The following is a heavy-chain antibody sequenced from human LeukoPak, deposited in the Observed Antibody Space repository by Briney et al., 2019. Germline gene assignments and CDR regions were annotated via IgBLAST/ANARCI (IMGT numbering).Heavy chain of an antibody. J-gene: IGHJ4*02. CDR2: IYYSGST. Sequence: SETLSLTCAVYGGSFSGYYWSWIRQPPGKGLEWIGYIYYSGSTNYNPSLKSRVTISVDTSKNQFSLKLSSVTAADTAVYYCARHVSTKVAYFDYWGQGTLVTVSS. D-gene: IGHD2-15*01. CDR3: ARHVSTKVAYFDY. CDR1: GGSFSGYY. V-gene: IGHV4-59*08.